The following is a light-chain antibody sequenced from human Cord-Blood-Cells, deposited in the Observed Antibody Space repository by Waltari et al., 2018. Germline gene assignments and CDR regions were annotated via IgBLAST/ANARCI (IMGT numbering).Light chain of an antibody. Sequence: DIQMTQSPSSLSASVGDGVTITCRASQSISSYLNWYQQKPGKAPKLLIYAASSLQSWVPSRFSGSGSGTDFTLTISSLQPEDFATYYCQQSYSTPLTFGGGTKVEIK. CDR2: AAS. CDR3: QQSYSTPLT. CDR1: QSISSY. V-gene: IGKV1-39*01. J-gene: IGKJ4*01.